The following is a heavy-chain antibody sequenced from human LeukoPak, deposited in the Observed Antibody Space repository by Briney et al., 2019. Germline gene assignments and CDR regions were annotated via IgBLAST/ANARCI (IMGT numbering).Heavy chain of an antibody. D-gene: IGHD5-24*01. Sequence: SETLSLTCTVSGGSISSYYWSWIRQPPGKGLEWIGYIHYSGSTNYNPSLKSRVTISVDTSKNQFSLKLSSVTAADTAVYYCARSQEMATIEFDYWGQGTLVTVSS. CDR2: IHYSGST. CDR1: GGSISSYY. J-gene: IGHJ4*02. CDR3: ARSQEMATIEFDY. V-gene: IGHV4-59*08.